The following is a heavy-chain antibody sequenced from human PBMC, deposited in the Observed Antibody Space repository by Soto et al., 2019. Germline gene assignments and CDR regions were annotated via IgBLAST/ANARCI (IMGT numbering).Heavy chain of an antibody. CDR2: ISGGVSTT. Sequence: GGSLRLSCAASGFNFAKYAMNWVRQAPGQGLEWVSAISGGVSTTYYADSVKGRFTISRDNSRNTVHLQIDSLRAEDTAIYYCAKELEIVIMVHAASDSWGPGIQVTVSS. J-gene: IGHJ4*02. CDR1: GFNFAKYA. CDR3: AKELEIVIMVHAASDS. V-gene: IGHV3-23*01. D-gene: IGHD2-8*01.